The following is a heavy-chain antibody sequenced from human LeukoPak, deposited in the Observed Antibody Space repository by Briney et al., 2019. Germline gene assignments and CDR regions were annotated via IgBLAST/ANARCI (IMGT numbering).Heavy chain of an antibody. D-gene: IGHD3-22*01. Sequence: SVKVSCKDSGGTFSSYTISWVRQAPGQGLEWMGRIIPILGIANYAQKFQGRVTITADKSTSTAYMELSSLRSEDTAVYYCARYQYYYDSSGYPVDYWGQGTLVTVSS. CDR2: IIPILGIA. CDR1: GGTFSSYT. J-gene: IGHJ4*02. CDR3: ARYQYYYDSSGYPVDY. V-gene: IGHV1-69*02.